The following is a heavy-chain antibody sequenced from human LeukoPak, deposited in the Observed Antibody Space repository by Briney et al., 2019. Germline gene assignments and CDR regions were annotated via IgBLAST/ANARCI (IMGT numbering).Heavy chain of an antibody. D-gene: IGHD1-26*01. CDR1: GFTFRSYS. CDR3: ASSGSYRFDY. V-gene: IGHV3-48*02. CDR2: ITASGTAM. J-gene: IGHJ4*02. Sequence: GGSLRLSCAASGFTFRSYSMNWVGKPQGKGRGWVSHITASGTAMFYADSVKGRFTISRDNAKNSLYLQMNSLRDEDTAVYYCASSGSYRFDYWGQGTLVTVSS.